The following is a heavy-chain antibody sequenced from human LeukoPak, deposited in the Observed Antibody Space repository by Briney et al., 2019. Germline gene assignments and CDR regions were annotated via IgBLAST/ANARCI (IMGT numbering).Heavy chain of an antibody. J-gene: IGHJ4*02. CDR2: IYYSGST. D-gene: IGHD6-19*01. CDR1: GGSISSYC. Sequence: SETLSLTCTVSGGSISSYCWSWIRQPPGKGLEWIGYIYYSGSTNYNPSLKSRVTISVDTSKNQFSLKLSSVTAADTAVYYCARVRDSSGWSKQGLIDYWGQGTLVTVSS. CDR3: ARVRDSSGWSKQGLIDY. V-gene: IGHV4-59*01.